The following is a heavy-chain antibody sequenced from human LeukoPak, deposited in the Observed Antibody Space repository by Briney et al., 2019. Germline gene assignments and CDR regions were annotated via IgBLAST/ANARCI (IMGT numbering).Heavy chain of an antibody. CDR2: IWYDGSNK. V-gene: IGHV3-33*01. D-gene: IGHD3-22*01. Sequence: GGSLRLSCAVSGFSFSNYDMHWVRQAPGKGLEWVAVIWYDGSNKYYADSVKGRFTISRDNAKNTLFLQMNSLRAEDTAVYYCARAREKYYYDSSGRGDAFDIWGQGTMVIVSS. CDR3: ARAREKYYYDSSGRGDAFDI. CDR1: GFSFSNYD. J-gene: IGHJ3*02.